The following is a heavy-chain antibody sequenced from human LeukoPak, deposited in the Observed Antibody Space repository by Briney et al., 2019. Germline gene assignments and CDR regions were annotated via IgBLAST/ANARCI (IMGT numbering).Heavy chain of an antibody. CDR3: ARANIEPFDY. Sequence: SETLSLTCAVYGGSFSGYYWSWIRQPPGKGLEWIGEINHSGSTNYNPSLKSRVTISVDTSKNQFSLKLSSVTAADTAVYYCARANIEPFDYWGQGTLVTVSS. V-gene: IGHV4-34*01. J-gene: IGHJ4*02. D-gene: IGHD5-12*01. CDR1: GGSFSGYY. CDR2: INHSGST.